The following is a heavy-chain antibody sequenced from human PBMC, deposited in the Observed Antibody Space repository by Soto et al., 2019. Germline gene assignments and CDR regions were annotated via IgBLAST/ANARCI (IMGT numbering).Heavy chain of an antibody. CDR2: IRSKANSYAT. Sequence: EVQLVESGGGLVQPGGSLKLSCAASGFTFSGSAMHWVRQASGKGLEWVGRIRSKANSYATAYAASVKGRFTISRDDSKNTAYLQMNSLKTEDTAVYYCTRRIGGNWCDPWGQGTLVTVSS. V-gene: IGHV3-73*02. J-gene: IGHJ5*02. CDR1: GFTFSGSA. CDR3: TRRIGGNWCDP. D-gene: IGHD2-15*01.